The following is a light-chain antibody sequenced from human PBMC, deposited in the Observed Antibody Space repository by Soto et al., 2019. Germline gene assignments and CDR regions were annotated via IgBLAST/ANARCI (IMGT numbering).Light chain of an antibody. V-gene: IGKV3-20*01. Sequence: ELVLTQSPGTLSLSPGERANLSWRGSQSVSGRYLAWYQQKTGQAPRIVIFGASTRAHGIPDRFTGSGSGTDLNVTISRLEPEDFAVYYCHKYETSPWTCGQGTKVDIK. CDR3: HKYETSPWT. J-gene: IGKJ1*01. CDR2: GAS. CDR1: QSVSGRY.